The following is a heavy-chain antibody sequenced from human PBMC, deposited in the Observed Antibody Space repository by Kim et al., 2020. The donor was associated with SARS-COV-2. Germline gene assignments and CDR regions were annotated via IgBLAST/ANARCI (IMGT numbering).Heavy chain of an antibody. CDR2: ISYDGSNK. J-gene: IGHJ4*02. V-gene: IGHV3-30*04. CDR1: GFTFSSYA. D-gene: IGHD3-9*01. CDR3: ARDGLSYYDLFTGYYAYYLYT. Sequence: GGSLRLSCASSGFTFSSYAMYWVRQAPGKGLEWVAVISYDGSNKHYADSVKGRFTISRDSSDNTVSLQMNSLRAEDTAVYYCARDGLSYYDLFTGYYAYYLYTWGPRTLFTVSS.